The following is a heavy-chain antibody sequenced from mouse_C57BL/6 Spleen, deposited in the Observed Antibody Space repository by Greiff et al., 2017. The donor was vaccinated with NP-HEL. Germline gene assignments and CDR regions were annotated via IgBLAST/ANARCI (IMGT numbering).Heavy chain of an antibody. CDR2: INPNNGGT. D-gene: IGHD1-1*01. CDR1: GYTFTDYN. V-gene: IGHV1-18*01. CDR3: ARSGVGTYTFDY. Sequence: VHVKQSGPELVKPGASVKIPCKASGYTFTDYNMDWVKQSHGKSLEWIGDINPNNGGTIYNQKFKGKATLTVDKSSSTAYMELRSLTSEDTAVYYCARSGVGTYTFDYWGQGTTLTVSS. J-gene: IGHJ2*01.